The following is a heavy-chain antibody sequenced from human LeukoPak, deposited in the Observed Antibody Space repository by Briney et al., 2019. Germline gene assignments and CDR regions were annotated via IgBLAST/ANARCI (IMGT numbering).Heavy chain of an antibody. V-gene: IGHV1-46*03. J-gene: IGHJ4*02. D-gene: IGHD2-2*01. CDR3: ARDQHYATDY. Sequence: ASVKVSCKASGYMCTSYNMQWVRQAPGQGLEWMGMVSSSGANTKYAQKFRGRVTMTSDTSTSTVYMELSSLISDDTAVYYCARDQHYATDYWGQGTLVTVCS. CDR2: VSSSGANT. CDR1: GYMCTSYN.